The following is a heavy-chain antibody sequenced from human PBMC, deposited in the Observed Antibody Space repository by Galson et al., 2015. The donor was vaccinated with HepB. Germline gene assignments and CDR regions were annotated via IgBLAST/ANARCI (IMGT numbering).Heavy chain of an antibody. V-gene: IGHV6-1*01. D-gene: IGHD6-25*01. CDR3: SRGNYGSGGVPY. CDR2: TYYRSKWYN. Sequence: CAISGDSVSSTSSTWVWVRQSPSRGLEWLGRTYYRSKWYNDYAVSVKGRITINPDTSKNPFSLELNSVTPEDTAVYYCSRGNYGSGGVPYWGQGALVTVSP. CDR1: GDSVSSTSST. J-gene: IGHJ4*02.